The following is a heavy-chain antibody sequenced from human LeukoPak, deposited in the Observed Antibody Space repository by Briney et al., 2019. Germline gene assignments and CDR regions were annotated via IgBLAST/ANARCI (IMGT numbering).Heavy chain of an antibody. J-gene: IGHJ3*02. V-gene: IGHV1-2*02. CDR1: GYTLTSYG. D-gene: IGHD5-18*01. CDR3: ASGYSYGTNAFDI. CDR2: INPNSGGT. Sequence: ASVKVSCKASGYTLTSYGISWVRQAPGQGLEWMGWINPNSGGTNYAQKFQGRVTMTRDTSISTAYMELSRLRSDDTAVYYCASGYSYGTNAFDIWGQGTMVTVSS.